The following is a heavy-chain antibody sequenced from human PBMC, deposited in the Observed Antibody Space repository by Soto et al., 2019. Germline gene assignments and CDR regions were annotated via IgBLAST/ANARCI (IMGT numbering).Heavy chain of an antibody. CDR3: ARGRNDYGDNWFDP. J-gene: IGHJ5*02. Sequence: PGGSLRLSCAASGFTVSSNYMSWVRQAPGKGLEWVSVIYSGGSTYYADSVKGRFTISRHNSKNTLYLQMNSLRAEDAAVYYCARGRNDYGDNWFDPWGQGTLVTVSS. V-gene: IGHV3-53*04. CDR1: GFTVSSNY. CDR2: IYSGGST. D-gene: IGHD4-17*01.